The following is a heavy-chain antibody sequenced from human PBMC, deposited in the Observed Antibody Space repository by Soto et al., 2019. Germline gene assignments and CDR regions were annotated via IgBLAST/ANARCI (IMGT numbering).Heavy chain of an antibody. J-gene: IGHJ4*02. V-gene: IGHV3-23*01. CDR3: AKYRLGFPNHAIDY. Sequence: GGSLRLSCAASGFTFSSYAMSWVRQAPGKGLEWVSAISGSGGSTYYADSVKGRFTISRDNSKNTLYLQMNSLRAEDTAVYYCAKYRLGFPNHAIDYWGQGTLVTVSS. CDR1: GFTFSSYA. CDR2: ISGSGGST.